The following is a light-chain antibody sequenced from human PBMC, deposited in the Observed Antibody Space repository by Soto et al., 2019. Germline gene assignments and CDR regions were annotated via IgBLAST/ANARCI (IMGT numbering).Light chain of an antibody. J-gene: IGKJ5*01. CDR3: QHYQSGHPIT. V-gene: IGKV3-20*01. CDR2: GAS. Sequence: EILLTQSPDTLSLSPGERATLSCRAAQSVGTRLAWYQHKTGQAPRLLISGASSRATGIPDRFTGSGSETSFTLTISRLEPEDFALYYCQHYQSGHPITFGRGTRLEIK. CDR1: QSVGTR.